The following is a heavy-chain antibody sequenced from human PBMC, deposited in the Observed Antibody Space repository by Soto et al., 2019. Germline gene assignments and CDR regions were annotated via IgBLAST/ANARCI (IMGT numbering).Heavy chain of an antibody. D-gene: IGHD3-10*01. J-gene: IGHJ4*02. Sequence: SETLSLTCAVSGVSISSGNWWTWVRQSPQRGLEYIGEIFHDGTANYYPSVERRVAISVDTSKNQFSLKLSSVTAADTAIYFCARLVYDTRLNYMYFDFWGQGTLVTVSS. CDR1: GVSISSGNW. CDR3: ARLVYDTRLNYMYFDF. V-gene: IGHV4-4*02. CDR2: IFHDGTA.